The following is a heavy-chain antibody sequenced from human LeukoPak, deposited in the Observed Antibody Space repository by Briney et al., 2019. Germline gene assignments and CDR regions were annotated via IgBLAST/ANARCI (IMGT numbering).Heavy chain of an antibody. J-gene: IGHJ4*02. V-gene: IGHV3-7*01. CDR2: IKQDGSEK. CDR3: ASGGGWVFNN. Sequence: GRSLRLSCAASGFTVSSNYMSWVRQAPGKGLEWVANIKQDGSEKYYVDSVKGRFTISRDNARNSQYLQMNSLRAEDTAVYYCASGGGWVFNNWGQGTLVTVSS. D-gene: IGHD6-19*01. CDR1: GFTVSSNY.